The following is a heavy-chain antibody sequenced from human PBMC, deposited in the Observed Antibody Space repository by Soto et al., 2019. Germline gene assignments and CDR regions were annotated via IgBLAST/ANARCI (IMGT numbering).Heavy chain of an antibody. D-gene: IGHD4-4*01. J-gene: IGHJ6*02. CDR2: IDPSDSYT. CDR3: ARHYSPPPAYYYYGMDV. Sequence: GESLKISCKGSGYSFTSYWISWVRQMPGKGLEWMGRIDPSDSYTNYSPSFQGHVTISADKSISTAYLQWSSLKASDTAMYYCARHYSPPPAYYYYGMDVWGQGTTVTVSS. V-gene: IGHV5-10-1*01. CDR1: GYSFTSYW.